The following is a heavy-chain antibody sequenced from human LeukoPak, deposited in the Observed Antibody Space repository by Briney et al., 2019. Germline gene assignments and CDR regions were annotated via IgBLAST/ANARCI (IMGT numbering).Heavy chain of an antibody. CDR2: IYYSGRT. J-gene: IGHJ6*03. CDR1: GASINSGSYY. D-gene: IGHD2-21*01. CDR3: ARHGDQYYYMDV. Sequence: SETLSLTCTVSGASINSGSYYWGWIRQPPGKGLEWFGTIYYSGRTYYNPYLKSRVTISADTSMNQFSMKVTSVTAADMAVYYCARHGDQYYYMDVWGKGTTVTVSS. V-gene: IGHV4-39*01.